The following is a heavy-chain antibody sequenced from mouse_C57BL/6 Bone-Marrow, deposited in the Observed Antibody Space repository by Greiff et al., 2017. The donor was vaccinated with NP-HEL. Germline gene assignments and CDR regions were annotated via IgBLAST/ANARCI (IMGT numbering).Heavy chain of an antibody. V-gene: IGHV1-63*01. J-gene: IGHJ3*01. D-gene: IGHD1-1*01. CDR3: ARRGPYYYGSSSFAY. Sequence: VQLQESGAELVRPGTSVKMSCKASGYTFTNYWIGWAKQRPGHGLAWIGDIYPGGGYTNYNEKFKGKATLTADKSSSTAYMQFSSLTSEDSAIYYGARRGPYYYGSSSFAYWGQGTLVTVSA. CDR1: GYTFTNYW. CDR2: IYPGGGYT.